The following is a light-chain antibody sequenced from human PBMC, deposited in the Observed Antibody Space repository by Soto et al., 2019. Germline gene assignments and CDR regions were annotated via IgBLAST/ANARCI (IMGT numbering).Light chain of an antibody. J-gene: IGKJ1*01. V-gene: IGKV3-15*01. CDR2: GAS. CDR3: QQYHYWWT. Sequence: ERVMTQSPATLTVSPGERAALSCRASQSVSSNLAWYQQKPGQAPRLLIYGASTRATGIPARFSGSGSGTVFTLTINSLEPEDFAVYYCQQYHYWWTLGQGTKVDIK. CDR1: QSVSSN.